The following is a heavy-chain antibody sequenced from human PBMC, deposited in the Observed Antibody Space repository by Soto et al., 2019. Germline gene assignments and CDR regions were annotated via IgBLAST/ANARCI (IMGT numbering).Heavy chain of an antibody. D-gene: IGHD5-18*01. J-gene: IGHJ4*02. V-gene: IGHV3-23*01. Sequence: EVRLLESGGGFVQPGGSLRLSCAASGFTFSNYAMSWVRQTPGRVLEWVSTISDSGVSTYYADSVKGRFAISRDNSMNTLFLQMNSLRAEDTAVYYCAKREGNTYGLFHWGQGTLVTVSS. CDR1: GFTFSNYA. CDR3: AKREGNTYGLFH. CDR2: ISDSGVST.